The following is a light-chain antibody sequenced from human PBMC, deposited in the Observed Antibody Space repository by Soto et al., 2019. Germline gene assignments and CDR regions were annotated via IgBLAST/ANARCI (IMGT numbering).Light chain of an antibody. CDR3: QSYDSSPF. J-gene: IGLJ2*01. CDR1: SSNIGAGYD. Sequence: QSVLTQPPSVSGAPGQRVTISCTGSSSNIGAGYDVHWYQQLPGTAPKLLIYGNSSRPSGVPDRFSGSKSGTSASLAITGLQAEDEADYYCQSYDSSPFFGGGTKLTVL. V-gene: IGLV1-40*01. CDR2: GNS.